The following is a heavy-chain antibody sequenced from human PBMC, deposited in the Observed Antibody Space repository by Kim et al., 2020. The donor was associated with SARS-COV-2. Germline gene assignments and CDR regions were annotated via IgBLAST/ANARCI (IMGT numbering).Heavy chain of an antibody. CDR1: GGSFSGYY. V-gene: IGHV4-34*01. CDR3: ARSRNTVPYLRYFDWSRLGADY. CDR2: INHSGST. J-gene: IGHJ4*02. D-gene: IGHD3-9*01. Sequence: SETLSLTCAVYGGSFSGYYWSWIRQPPGKGLEWIGEINHSGSTNYNPSLKSRVTISVDTSKNQFSLKLSSVTAADTAVYYCARSRNTVPYLRYFDWSRLGADYWGQGTLVTVSS.